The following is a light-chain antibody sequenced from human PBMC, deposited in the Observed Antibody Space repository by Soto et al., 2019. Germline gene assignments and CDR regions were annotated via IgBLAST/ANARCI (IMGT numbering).Light chain of an antibody. CDR2: AVT. Sequence: QSALTQPASVSGSPGQSITISCTGTSSDVGGYNYVSWYQQHPGKAPKLMIYAVTDRPSGVSSRFSGSKSGNTASLTISGLQAEDEADYYCCSYAGTYTVVFGGGTKLTVL. J-gene: IGLJ2*01. V-gene: IGLV2-14*01. CDR1: SSDVGGYNY. CDR3: CSYAGTYTVV.